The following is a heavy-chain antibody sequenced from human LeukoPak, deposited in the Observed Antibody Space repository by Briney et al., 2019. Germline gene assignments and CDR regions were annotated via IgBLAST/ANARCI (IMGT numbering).Heavy chain of an antibody. CDR2: IYYSGSI. V-gene: IGHV4-28*05. CDR3: ARTMSSSHTVYGMDV. D-gene: IGHD2-2*02. Sequence: SETLSLTCAVSGYSISSSNWWGWIRQPPGKGLEWIGYIYYSGSIYYNPSLKSRVTMSVDTSKNRFSLKLSSVTAVDTAVYYCARTMSSSHTVYGMDVWGQGTTVTVSS. CDR1: GYSISSSNW. J-gene: IGHJ6*02.